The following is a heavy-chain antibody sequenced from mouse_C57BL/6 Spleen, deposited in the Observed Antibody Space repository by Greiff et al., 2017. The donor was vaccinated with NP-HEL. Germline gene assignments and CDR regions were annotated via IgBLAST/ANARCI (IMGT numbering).Heavy chain of an antibody. Sequence: EVQLQQSGPELVKPGASVKISCKASGYTFTDYYMNWVKQSHGKSLEWIGDINPNNGGTSYNQKFKGKATLTVDKSSSTAYMELRSLTSEDSAVYYCARASDYYYGSSFDYWGQGTTLTVSS. CDR1: GYTFTDYY. CDR2: INPNNGGT. J-gene: IGHJ2*01. V-gene: IGHV1-26*01. CDR3: ARASDYYYGSSFDY. D-gene: IGHD1-1*01.